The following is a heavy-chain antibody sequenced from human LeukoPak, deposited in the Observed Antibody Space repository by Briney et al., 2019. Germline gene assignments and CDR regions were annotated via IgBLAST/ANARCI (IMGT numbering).Heavy chain of an antibody. CDR1: VGSFSGYY. D-gene: IGHD5-12*01. J-gene: IGHJ5*02. Sequence: SETLSLTCAVYVGSFSGYYWSWIRQPAGKGLEWIGRIHSGGSTNYNPSLKSRVTMSLDTSKNQFSLEVTSVTAADTALYYCARDGYVQWGIHWFDPWGQGTVVIVSS. V-gene: IGHV4-4*07. CDR3: ARDGYVQWGIHWFDP. CDR2: IHSGGST.